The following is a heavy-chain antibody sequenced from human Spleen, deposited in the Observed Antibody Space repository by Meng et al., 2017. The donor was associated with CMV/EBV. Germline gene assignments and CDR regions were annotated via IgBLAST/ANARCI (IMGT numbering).Heavy chain of an antibody. V-gene: IGHV4-34*01. D-gene: IGHD3-10*01. CDR3: ARVAWNFNSGSYCLDC. CDR1: GGSFSGYY. J-gene: IGHJ4*02. Sequence: YGGSFSGYYGSWIRQPPGKGLEWIGEINHSGSTNYNPSLKSRVTISLDTSKNQFSLQLNSVTAADMALYFCARVAWNFNSGSYCLDCWGQGTLVTVSS. CDR2: INHSGST.